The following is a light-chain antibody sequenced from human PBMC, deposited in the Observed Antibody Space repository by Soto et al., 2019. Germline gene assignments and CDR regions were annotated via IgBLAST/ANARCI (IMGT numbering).Light chain of an antibody. V-gene: IGKV1-5*03. J-gene: IGKJ1*01. CDR1: QSIGSW. Sequence: IQMTQSPSTLSASAGDRVTLTCRASQSIGSWLAWYQQKPGKAPRFLIYKASSIASGVPSRFSGSGSGTDFTLTISSLQPDDFATYYCQQYNDYSWTFGQGTKVEIK. CDR2: KAS. CDR3: QQYNDYSWT.